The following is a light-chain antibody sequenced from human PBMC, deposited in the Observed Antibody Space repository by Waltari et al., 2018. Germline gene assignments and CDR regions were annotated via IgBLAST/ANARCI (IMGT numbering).Light chain of an antibody. CDR1: QSVLYSSNNKNY. Sequence: DIVMTQSPDPLAVSLGERAPINCKSSQSVLYSSNNKNYLAWYQQKPGQPPKLLIYWASTRESGVPDRFSGSGSGTDFTLTISSLQAEDVAVYYCQQYLSTPPTFGQGTKVEIK. CDR2: WAS. V-gene: IGKV4-1*01. CDR3: QQYLSTPPT. J-gene: IGKJ1*01.